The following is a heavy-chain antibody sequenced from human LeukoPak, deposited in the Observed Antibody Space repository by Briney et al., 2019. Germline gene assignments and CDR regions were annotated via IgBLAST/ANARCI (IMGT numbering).Heavy chain of an antibody. Sequence: SETLSLTCNVSGGSVFSSSDYWAWIRQPPGMGLEWIGSVFYSGTTYYSPSLKSRVTISVDTSKNQFFLKMNSVTAADTAVYYCARHGTCSRARCDRFIDYWGQGTLVTVSS. CDR1: GGSVFSSSDY. J-gene: IGHJ4*02. CDR2: VFYSGTT. D-gene: IGHD2/OR15-2a*01. V-gene: IGHV4-39*01. CDR3: ARHGTCSRARCDRFIDY.